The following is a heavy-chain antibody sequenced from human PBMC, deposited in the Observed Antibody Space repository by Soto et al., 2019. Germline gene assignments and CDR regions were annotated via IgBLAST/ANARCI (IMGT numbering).Heavy chain of an antibody. D-gene: IGHD2-15*01. CDR3: ARADPDASVGY. CDR2: ISYSGST. CDR1: GGSMSSYY. J-gene: IGHJ4*02. Sequence: SETLSLTCTVSGGSMSSYYWTWLRQSPGRGLEWIGYISYSGSTYYNPSLKSRVTISADTSKNQFSLRMNSVIAADTAVYYCARADPDASVGYWGQGTLVTVPS. V-gene: IGHV4-59*01.